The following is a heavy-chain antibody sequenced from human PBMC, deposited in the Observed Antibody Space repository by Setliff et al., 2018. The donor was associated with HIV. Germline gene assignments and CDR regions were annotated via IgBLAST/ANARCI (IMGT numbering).Heavy chain of an antibody. CDR1: GVPITSHY. J-gene: IGHJ3*01. CDR3: ARWESAQKAFNP. CDR2: GHHSGHT. Sequence: PSETLSLTCTVSGVPITSHYWNWIRQSPGKGLEWIRFGHHSGHTRQNPSLASRVTISVDMSKNQFSLKLNSLSAADTAVYYCARWESAQKAFNPWGHGTMVTVSS. D-gene: IGHD1-26*01. V-gene: IGHV4-4*09.